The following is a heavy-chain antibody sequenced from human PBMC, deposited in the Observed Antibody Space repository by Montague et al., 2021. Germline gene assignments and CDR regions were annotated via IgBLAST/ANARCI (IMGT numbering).Heavy chain of an antibody. V-gene: IGHV4-4*02. CDR2: FYHGTT. Sequence: SETLSLTCTVSGASNSSKYFWRWVRQPLGKGLAWIGEFYHGTTSSSPSLKGRLTVSMDTSKNQFSLKLSSVTAADTAIYYCAVGSESAWELLHHWGQGILVIVSS. CDR1: GASNSSKYF. D-gene: IGHD1-26*01. CDR3: AVGSESAWELLHH. J-gene: IGHJ5*02.